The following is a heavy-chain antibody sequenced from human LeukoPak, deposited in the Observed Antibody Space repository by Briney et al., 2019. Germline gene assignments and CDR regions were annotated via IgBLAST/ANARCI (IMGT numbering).Heavy chain of an antibody. CDR2: IDWDDDK. Sequence: KESGPALVKPTQTLTLTCTFSGFSLSTSGMRVSWIRQPPGKALEWLARIDWDDDKFYSTSLKTRLTISKDTSKTQVVLTMTNMDPVDTATYYCARSYCSGGSCYWPYYFDYWGQGTLVTVSS. D-gene: IGHD2-15*01. CDR3: ARSYCSGGSCYWPYYFDY. V-gene: IGHV2-70*04. CDR1: GFSLSTSGMR. J-gene: IGHJ4*02.